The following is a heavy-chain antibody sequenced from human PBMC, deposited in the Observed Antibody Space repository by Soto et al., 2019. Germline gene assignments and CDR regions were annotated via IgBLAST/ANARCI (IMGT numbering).Heavy chain of an antibody. D-gene: IGHD5-12*01. CDR3: TRWRLGGGYDYRFLYYYYYMDV. Sequence: EVQLVESGGGLVQPGRSLRLSCTASGFTFGDYAMSWFRQAPGKGLEWVGFIRSKAYGGTTEYAASVKGRFTISRDDSKSIAYLQMNSLKTEDTAVYYCTRWRLGGGYDYRFLYYYYYMDVWGKGTTVTVSS. J-gene: IGHJ6*03. CDR2: IRSKAYGGTT. CDR1: GFTFGDYA. V-gene: IGHV3-49*03.